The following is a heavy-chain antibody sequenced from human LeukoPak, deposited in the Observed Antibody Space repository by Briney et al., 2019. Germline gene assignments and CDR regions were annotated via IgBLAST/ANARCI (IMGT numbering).Heavy chain of an antibody. CDR3: ASTHTIFGVVKGSFDY. Sequence: SSETLSLTCTVSGGSISSGSYYWSWIRQPAGKGLEWIGRIYTSGSTNYNPSLKSRVTISVDTSKNQFSLKLSSVTAADTAVYYCASTHTIFGVVKGSFDYWGQGTLVTVSS. D-gene: IGHD3-3*01. V-gene: IGHV4-61*02. CDR2: IYTSGST. CDR1: GGSISSGSYY. J-gene: IGHJ4*02.